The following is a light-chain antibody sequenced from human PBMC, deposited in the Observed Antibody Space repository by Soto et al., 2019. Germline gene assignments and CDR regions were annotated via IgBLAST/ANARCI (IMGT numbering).Light chain of an antibody. CDR3: QQYGSSPTT. CDR2: CAS. CDR1: LSVSTNY. Sequence: EIVLTQSPGTLSLSPGERATLSCRASLSVSTNYLAWYQRKPGQSPRLLIYCASSRATDIPDRFSGSGSGTDLTLTITILEPEDFAVYYCQQYGSSPTTFGQGTKVEIK. V-gene: IGKV3-20*01. J-gene: IGKJ1*01.